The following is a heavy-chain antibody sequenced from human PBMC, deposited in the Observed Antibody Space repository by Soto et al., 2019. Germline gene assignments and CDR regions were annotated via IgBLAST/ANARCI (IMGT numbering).Heavy chain of an antibody. Sequence: GGSLRLSCAASGFTFSSYAMSWVRQAPGRGLEWVSAISGSGGSTYYADSVKGRFTISRDKSKNTLYLQMNSLRAADTAVYYCASTGGYDSAHYYYYGMDVWGQGTTVTVSS. D-gene: IGHD5-12*01. CDR2: ISGSGGST. CDR1: GFTFSSYA. V-gene: IGHV3-23*01. CDR3: ASTGGYDSAHYYYYGMDV. J-gene: IGHJ6*02.